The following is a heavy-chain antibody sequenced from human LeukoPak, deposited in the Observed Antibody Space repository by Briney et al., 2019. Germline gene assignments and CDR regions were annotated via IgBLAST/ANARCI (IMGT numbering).Heavy chain of an antibody. CDR2: IYYSGST. J-gene: IGHJ4*02. D-gene: IGHD3-22*01. CDR1: GGSISSSSYY. CDR3: ARELRPTYYYDSSGYYPLGY. V-gene: IGHV4-39*07. Sequence: SETLSLTCTVSGGSISSSSYYWGWIRQPPGKGLEWIGSIYYSGSTYYNPSLKSRVTMSVDTSKNQFSLTLSSVTAADTAVYYCARELRPTYYYDSSGYYPLGYWGQGTLVTVSS.